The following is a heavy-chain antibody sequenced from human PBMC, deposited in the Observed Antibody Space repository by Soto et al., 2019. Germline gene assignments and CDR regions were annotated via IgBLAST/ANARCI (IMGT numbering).Heavy chain of an antibody. CDR1: GFTFSDYY. CDR3: GTSPASGPILGYYMDV. D-gene: IGHD6-19*01. V-gene: IGHV3-11*01. J-gene: IGHJ6*03. Sequence: GESLKISCAASGFTFSDYYMSWIRQAPGKGLEWVSYISSSGSTIYYADSVKGRFTISRDNAKNSLYLQMNSLRAEDTAVYYCGTSPASGPILGYYMDVWGKGTTVTVSS. CDR2: ISSSGSTI.